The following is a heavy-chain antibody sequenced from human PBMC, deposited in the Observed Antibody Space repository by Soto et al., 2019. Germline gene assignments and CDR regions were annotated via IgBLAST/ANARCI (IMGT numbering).Heavy chain of an antibody. Sequence: EVQLLESGGGLVQPGGSLRLSCAASGFTFSSYAMSWVRQAPGKGLEWVSAISGTGGTTYYADSVKGRFTISLDNSRNTLHLQMNSLRAEDTAIYYCAKFFVETGGSSGWPWSFHFWGQGTLVTFSS. D-gene: IGHD6-25*01. CDR3: AKFFVETGGSSGWPWSFHF. CDR2: ISGTGGTT. CDR1: GFTFSSYA. V-gene: IGHV3-23*01. J-gene: IGHJ4*02.